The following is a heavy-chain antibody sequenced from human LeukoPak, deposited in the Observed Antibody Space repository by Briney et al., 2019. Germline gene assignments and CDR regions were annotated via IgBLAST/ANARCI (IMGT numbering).Heavy chain of an antibody. CDR3: ARGSRVYRSSWYKVYNWFDP. D-gene: IGHD6-13*01. CDR1: GGSFSGYY. CDR2: INHSGST. V-gene: IGHV4-34*01. Sequence: PSETLSLTCAVYGGSFSGYYWSWIRQPPGKGLEWIGEINHSGSTNYNPSLKSRVTISVDTSKNQFSMKLSSVTAADTAVYYCARGSRVYRSSWYKVYNWFDPWGQGTLVTVSS. J-gene: IGHJ5*02.